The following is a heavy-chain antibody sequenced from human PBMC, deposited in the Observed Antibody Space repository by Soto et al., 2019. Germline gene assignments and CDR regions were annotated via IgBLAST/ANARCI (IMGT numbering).Heavy chain of an antibody. CDR2: IIPIFGTT. Sequence: QVQLVQSGAEVRKPGSSLKVSCKASGGTFSSHAFNWVRQARGQGLEWMGSIIPIFGTTYYAQKFQGRVTITADQSASTAYMELSSVTSEDAATYYCAKGGPGYDLMSAAMDVWGQGTSVTVFS. V-gene: IGHV1-69*01. CDR1: GGTFSSHA. D-gene: IGHD3-3*01. CDR3: AKGGPGYDLMSAAMDV. J-gene: IGHJ6*02.